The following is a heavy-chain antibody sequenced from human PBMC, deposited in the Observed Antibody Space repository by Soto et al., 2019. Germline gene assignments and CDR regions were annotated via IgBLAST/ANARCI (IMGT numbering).Heavy chain of an antibody. D-gene: IGHD3-3*01. J-gene: IGHJ5*02. CDR3: AHSITIFGVVKTSSCFDP. Sequence: QITLKESGPTLVKPTQTLTLTCTFSGFSLSTSGVGVGWIRQPPGKALEWLALIHWDDDKRYSPSLKSRLTITNDTTKNQVVLTMTFIDPVDTATYYCAHSITIFGVVKTSSCFDPWGQVTLVTVSS. CDR2: IHWDDDK. V-gene: IGHV2-5*02. CDR1: GFSLSTSGVG.